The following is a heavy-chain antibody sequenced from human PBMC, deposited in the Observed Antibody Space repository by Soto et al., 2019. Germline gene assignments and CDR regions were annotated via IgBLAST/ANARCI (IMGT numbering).Heavy chain of an antibody. CDR3: VTDSRYCSGGRWHNEYVPH. CDR2: ISWDGGST. CDR1: GFTFDNYT. D-gene: IGHD2-15*01. J-gene: IGHJ1*01. V-gene: IGHV3-43*01. Sequence: EVQLVESGGVVVQPGGSLRLSCAASGFTFDNYTLHWVRQAPGKGLEWVSLISWDGGSTYYADSVKGRFTISRDNSKNSLFLQMNRLITEDTDSYYCVTDSRYCSGGRWHNEYVPHWGHRALVAVAS.